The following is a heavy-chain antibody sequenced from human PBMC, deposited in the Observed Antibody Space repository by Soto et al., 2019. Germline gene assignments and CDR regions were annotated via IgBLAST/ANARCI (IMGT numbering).Heavy chain of an antibody. CDR1: GYRLTSYW. D-gene: IGHD2-2*02. CDR3: ARQSYCSSTSCYTVDS. J-gene: IGHJ4*02. V-gene: IGHV5-51*01. CDR2: IYLGDSDT. Sequence: GEYLKLSCKGSGYRLTSYWIGWMRQTPGKGLEWMGMIYLGDSDTRYSPSFQGQVTISADKSITTAYLQWSSLKASDTAMYYCARQSYCSSTSCYTVDSWGQGTLVTVSS.